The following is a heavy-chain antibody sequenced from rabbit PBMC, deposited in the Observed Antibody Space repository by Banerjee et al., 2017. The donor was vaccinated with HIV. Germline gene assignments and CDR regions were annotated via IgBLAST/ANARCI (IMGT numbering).Heavy chain of an antibody. CDR3: ARNIYKGDDWKL. CDR1: GYSFSRGIM. J-gene: IGHJ3*01. D-gene: IGHD2-1*01. Sequence: QEQLEESGGDLVKPEGSLTLTCTASGYSFSRGIMSWVRQAPGKGLEWIGCIDTGSGSTYYASWAKGRITISKASSTTVTLQMTSLTAADTATYFCARNIYKGDDWKLWGQGTLVTVS. CDR2: IDTGSGST. V-gene: IGHV1S45*01.